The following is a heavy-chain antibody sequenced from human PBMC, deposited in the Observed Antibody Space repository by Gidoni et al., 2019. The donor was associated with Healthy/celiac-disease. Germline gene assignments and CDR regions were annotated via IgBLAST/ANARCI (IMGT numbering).Heavy chain of an antibody. V-gene: IGHV3-23*01. J-gene: IGHJ2*01. D-gene: IGHD5-12*01. CDR1: VFTLRSYA. CDR3: AKREMATIKVVAVYWYFDL. Sequence: EVELFECGGGVVQPGGALRLSGAASVFTLRSYAGSWVRQAPGKGLEWVLAISVTGGSTYYAASVKGRFTISSDNSKNTLYLQMNSLRAEDTAVYYCAKREMATIKVVAVYWYFDLWGRGTLVTVSS. CDR2: ISVTGGST.